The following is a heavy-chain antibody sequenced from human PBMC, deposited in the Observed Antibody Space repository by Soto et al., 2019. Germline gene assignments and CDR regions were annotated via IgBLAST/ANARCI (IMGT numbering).Heavy chain of an antibody. CDR3: ARYTTDYYYSGMDV. J-gene: IGHJ6*01. V-gene: IGHV1-69*13. CDR1: VCATSWKD. Sequence: GAPAKPTLKATVCATSWKDISWARQSPGQGLEWMGGIIPIFGTADYAQKFQGRVTITADESTSTAYMELSSLRSEDTAVYYCARYTTDYYYSGMDVWGEGITVTLS. D-gene: IGHD1-1*01. CDR2: IIPIFGTA.